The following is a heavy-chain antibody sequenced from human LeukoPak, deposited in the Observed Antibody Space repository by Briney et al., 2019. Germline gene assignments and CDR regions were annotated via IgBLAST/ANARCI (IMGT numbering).Heavy chain of an antibody. D-gene: IGHD3-22*01. J-gene: IGHJ4*02. CDR3: ARGDSSGYHFDY. CDR2: IYYSGST. V-gene: IGHV4-61*08. Sequence: SETLSLTCAVSGGSISSGGYSWSWIRQPPGKGLEWIGYIYYSGSTNYNPSLKSRVTISVDTSKNQFSLKLSSVTAADTAVYYCARGDSSGYHFDYWGQGTLVTVSS. CDR1: GGSISSGGYS.